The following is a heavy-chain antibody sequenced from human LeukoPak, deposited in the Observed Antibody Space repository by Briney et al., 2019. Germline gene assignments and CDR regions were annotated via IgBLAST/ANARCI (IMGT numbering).Heavy chain of an antibody. J-gene: IGHJ4*02. CDR3: AKNPGAAEALDY. V-gene: IGHV3-23*01. CDR2: ISGSGGST. CDR1: GFTLSNYG. Sequence: GGSLRLSCAVSGFTLSNYGMHWVRQAPGKGLEWVSAISGSGGSTHYADSVKGRFTISRDNSKNTLYLQMNSLRAEDTAVYYCAKNPGAAEALDYWGQGTLVTVSS. D-gene: IGHD6-13*01.